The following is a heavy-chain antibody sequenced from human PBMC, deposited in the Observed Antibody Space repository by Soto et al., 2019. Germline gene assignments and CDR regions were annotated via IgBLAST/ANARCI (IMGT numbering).Heavy chain of an antibody. D-gene: IGHD5-12*01. CDR3: AEDRGDGYNSGDY. CDR2: IVVGSGNT. J-gene: IGHJ4*02. V-gene: IGHV1-58*01. Sequence: SVKVSCKASGFTFTSSAVQWVRQARGQRLEWIGWIVVGSGNTNYAQKFQERVTITRDMSTSTAYMELSSLRSEDTAVYYCAEDRGDGYNSGDYWGQGTLVTVSS. CDR1: GFTFTSSA.